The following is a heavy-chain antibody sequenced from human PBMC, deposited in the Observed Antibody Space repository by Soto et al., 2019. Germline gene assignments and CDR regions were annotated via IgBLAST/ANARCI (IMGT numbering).Heavy chain of an antibody. CDR1: GGTFSSYA. Sequence: SVKVSCKASGGTFSSYAISWVRQAPGQGLEWMGGIIPIFGTANYAQKFQGRVTITADESTSTAYMELSSLRSEDTAVYYCASPGASYYDSSGYYFRYDAFDIWGQGTMVTVSS. CDR2: IIPIFGTA. J-gene: IGHJ3*02. D-gene: IGHD3-22*01. CDR3: ASPGASYYDSSGYYFRYDAFDI. V-gene: IGHV1-69*13.